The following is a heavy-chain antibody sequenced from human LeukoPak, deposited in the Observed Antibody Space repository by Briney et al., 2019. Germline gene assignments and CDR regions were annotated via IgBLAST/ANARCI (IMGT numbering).Heavy chain of an antibody. CDR1: GFGFSRYW. CDR3: ARAGQLRYMDV. CDR2: IYRDGSTT. J-gene: IGHJ6*03. Sequence: PGGSLRLSCAASGFGFSRYWMHWVRQAPGTGLKWVSRIYRDGSTTDYADSVKGRFSISRDSSKNTLYLDMNSLRAGDTAIYYCARAGQLRYMDVWGKGTAVTVSS. V-gene: IGHV3-74*01.